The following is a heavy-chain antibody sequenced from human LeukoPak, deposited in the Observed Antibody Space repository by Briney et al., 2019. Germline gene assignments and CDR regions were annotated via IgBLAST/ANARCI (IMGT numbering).Heavy chain of an antibody. J-gene: IGHJ4*02. CDR3: ARGKSIGTGWPFDY. Sequence: ASVKASCKASRYTFSSYYIHWVRQAPGQGLEWMGWINPNSGGTNYAQKFQGRVTMTRDTSISTAYMELSRLRSDDAAVYYCARGKSIGTGWPFDYWGLGTLVTVSS. V-gene: IGHV1-2*02. D-gene: IGHD6-19*01. CDR1: RYTFSSYY. CDR2: INPNSGGT.